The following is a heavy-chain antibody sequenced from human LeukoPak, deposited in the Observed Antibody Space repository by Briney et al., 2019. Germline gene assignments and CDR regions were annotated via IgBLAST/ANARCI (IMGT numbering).Heavy chain of an antibody. J-gene: IGHJ5*02. Sequence: PSQTLSLTCTVYGGSISSGSYYWSWIRQPAGKGLEWIGRIYTSGSTNYNPSLKSRVTISVDTSKNQFSLKLSSVTAADTAVYYCARELSQDYDFWSGYRNWFDPWGQGTLVTVSS. D-gene: IGHD3-3*01. CDR1: GGSISSGSYY. V-gene: IGHV4-61*02. CDR3: ARELSQDYDFWSGYRNWFDP. CDR2: IYTSGST.